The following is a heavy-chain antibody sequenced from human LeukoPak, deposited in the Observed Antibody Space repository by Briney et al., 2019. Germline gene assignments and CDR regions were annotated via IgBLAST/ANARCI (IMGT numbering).Heavy chain of an antibody. Sequence: ASVKVSCKASGYTFTSYGISWVRQAPGQGLEWMGWISAYNGNTNYAQKFQGRVTITTDESTSTAYMELSSLRSEDTAVYYCATPRTYSGSYRLGAFDIWGQGTMVTVSS. CDR3: ATPRTYSGSYRLGAFDI. D-gene: IGHD1-26*01. V-gene: IGHV1-18*01. J-gene: IGHJ3*02. CDR2: ISAYNGNT. CDR1: GYTFTSYG.